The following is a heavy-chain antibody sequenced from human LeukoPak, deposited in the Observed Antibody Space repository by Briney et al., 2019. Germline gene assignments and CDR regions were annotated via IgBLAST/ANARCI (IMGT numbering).Heavy chain of an antibody. V-gene: IGHV4-34*01. J-gene: IGHJ5*02. CDR3: AKGPYTYSSGNWFDP. CDR2: INHSGST. CDR1: GGSFSGYY. Sequence: SETLSLTCAVYGGSFSGYYWSWIRQPPGKGLEWIGEINHSGSTNYNPSLKSRVTISVDTSKNQFSLKLSSVTAADTAVYYCAKGPYTYSSGNWFDPWGQGTLVTVSS. D-gene: IGHD6-19*01.